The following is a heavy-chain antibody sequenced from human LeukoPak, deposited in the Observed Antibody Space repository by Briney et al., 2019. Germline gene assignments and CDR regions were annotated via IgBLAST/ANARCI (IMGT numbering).Heavy chain of an antibody. CDR3: ARVPPGSGSYYSDY. CDR1: GFTVSSNY. Sequence: GGSLRLSCAASGFTVSSNYMSWVRQAPGKGLEWVSVIYSGGSAYYADSVKGRFTISRDNSKNTLYLQMNSLRAEDTAVYYCARVPPGSGSYYSDYWGQGTLVTVSS. V-gene: IGHV3-66*01. D-gene: IGHD3-10*01. J-gene: IGHJ4*02. CDR2: IYSGGSA.